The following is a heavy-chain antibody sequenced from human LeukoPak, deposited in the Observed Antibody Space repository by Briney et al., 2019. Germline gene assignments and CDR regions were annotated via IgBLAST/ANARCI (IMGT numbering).Heavy chain of an antibody. CDR1: GFPFDDYG. CDR2: INWNGLRT. Sequence: GGSLLLSCAVSGFPFDDYGMSWVRQVPGKGLEWVSGINWNGLRTGYADSVKGRFTISRDNAKNSLFLQMNSLRAEDTALYYCARVRFYYGSENYDFDYWGQGTLVTVSS. V-gene: IGHV3-20*04. D-gene: IGHD3-10*01. J-gene: IGHJ4*02. CDR3: ARVRFYYGSENYDFDY.